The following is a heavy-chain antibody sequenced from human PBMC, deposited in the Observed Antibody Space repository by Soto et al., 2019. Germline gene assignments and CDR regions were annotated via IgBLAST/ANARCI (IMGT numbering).Heavy chain of an antibody. V-gene: IGHV3-23*01. CDR2: LSGSGGST. J-gene: IGHJ4*02. Sequence: EVQLLESGGGLVQPGGSLRLSCAASGFTFSSYAMSWVRQAPGKGLEWVSALSGSGGSTCYADSVKGRFTISGDNSKNTLYLQKNSLRAADTGVYYCAKIRVGGRPFDYWGQGTLVTVSS. CDR1: GFTFSSYA. D-gene: IGHD3-16*01. CDR3: AKIRVGGRPFDY.